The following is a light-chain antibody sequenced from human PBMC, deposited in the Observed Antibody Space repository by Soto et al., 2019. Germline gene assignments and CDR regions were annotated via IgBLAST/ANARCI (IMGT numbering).Light chain of an antibody. CDR1: QSISSY. CDR2: AAS. Sequence: IQMTQSPSSRSSSVGDRVTITCRASQSISSYLNWYQQKPGKAPKLLIYAASTLQSGVPSRFSGSGSGTDFTLTISSLQTEDVATYYGQKYNSALRITFGQGTRLEIK. V-gene: IGKV1-27*01. CDR3: QKYNSALRIT. J-gene: IGKJ5*01.